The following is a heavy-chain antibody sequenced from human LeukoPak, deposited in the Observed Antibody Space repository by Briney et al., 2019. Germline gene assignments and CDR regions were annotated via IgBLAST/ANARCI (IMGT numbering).Heavy chain of an antibody. CDR3: ASHLGGWNNSFDY. J-gene: IGHJ4*02. CDR1: GYTFTGYY. CDR2: INPNSGGT. V-gene: IGHV1-2*02. D-gene: IGHD6-19*01. Sequence: ASVKVSCKASGYTFTGYYMHWVRQAPGQGLEWMGWINPNSGGTDYALKFQGRVTMTRDTSISTAYMELSTLRSDDTAVYYCASHLGGWNNSFDYWGQGTLVTVSS.